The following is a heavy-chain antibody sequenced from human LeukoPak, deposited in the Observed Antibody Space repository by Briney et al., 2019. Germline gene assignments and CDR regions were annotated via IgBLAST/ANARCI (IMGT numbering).Heavy chain of an antibody. CDR3: ARPDLSNTWYFFGH. V-gene: IGHV3-7*01. D-gene: IGHD6-13*01. J-gene: IGHJ4*02. CDR1: GFTFSNYW. Sequence: GGSLRLSCAASGFTFSNYWMTWVRQAPGKGLEWVANIKEHGNEKYYVDSVKGRFTISRDNAKNSVYLEMNSLRAEDTAVYYCARPDLSNTWYFFGHWGQGTLVTVSS. CDR2: IKEHGNEK.